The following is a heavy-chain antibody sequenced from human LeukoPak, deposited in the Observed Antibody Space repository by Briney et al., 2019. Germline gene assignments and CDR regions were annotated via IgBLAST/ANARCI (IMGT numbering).Heavy chain of an antibody. CDR3: ARVGHLAAAGTYDY. Sequence: SETLSLTCAVYGGSFSGYYWSWIRQPPGKGLEWIGNIFYSGSPNYNPSLKSRVTISFDTSKNQFSLKLSSVTAADTAVYYCARVGHLAAAGTYDYWGQGTLVTVSS. D-gene: IGHD6-13*01. J-gene: IGHJ4*02. CDR1: GGSFSGYY. CDR2: IFYSGSP. V-gene: IGHV4-59*08.